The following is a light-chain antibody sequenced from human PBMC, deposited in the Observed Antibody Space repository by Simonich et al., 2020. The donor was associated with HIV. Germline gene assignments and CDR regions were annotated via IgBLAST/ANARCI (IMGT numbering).Light chain of an antibody. CDR2: EGS. J-gene: IGLJ2*01. Sequence: QSALTQPASVSGSPGQSITISCTGTSSDVGSYNLVSWYQQHPGKAPKLMIYEGSKRPSGVANRFSGSKSGNTASLTISGLQADDEADYYCSSYAGSNIWVFGGGTKLTVL. V-gene: IGLV2-23*01. CDR1: SSDVGSYNL. CDR3: SSYAGSNIWV.